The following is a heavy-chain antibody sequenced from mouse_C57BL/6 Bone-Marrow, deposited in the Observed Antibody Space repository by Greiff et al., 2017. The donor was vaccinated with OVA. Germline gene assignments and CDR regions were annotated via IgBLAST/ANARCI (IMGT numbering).Heavy chain of an antibody. D-gene: IGHD1-1*01. V-gene: IGHV1-54*01. CDR2: INPGSGGT. CDR3: ARLGIRLRWYFGV. CDR1: GYAFTNYL. Sequence: QVQLKESGAELVRPGTSVKVSCKASGYAFTNYLIEWVKQRPGQGLEWIGVINPGSGGTNYNEKFKGKATLTADKSSSTAYMQLSSLTSEDSAVYFCARLGIRLRWYFGVWGTGTTVTVSS. J-gene: IGHJ1*03.